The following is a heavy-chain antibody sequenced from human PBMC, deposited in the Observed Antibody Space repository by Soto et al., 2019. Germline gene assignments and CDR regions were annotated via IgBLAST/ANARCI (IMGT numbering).Heavy chain of an antibody. CDR2: VNADGSST. CDR3: AKAGDWNYVFDF. V-gene: IGHV3-74*01. D-gene: IGHD1-7*01. Sequence: RPLRLSWAASGFSFTPYRIHCVRQVPGKGLEWVCRVNADGSSTNYAGFAKGRFTISRDNSKNTAYLEMNNLRVDDTALYYCAKAGDWNYVFDFWGQGTSVTVSS. J-gene: IGHJ4*02. CDR1: GFSFTPYR.